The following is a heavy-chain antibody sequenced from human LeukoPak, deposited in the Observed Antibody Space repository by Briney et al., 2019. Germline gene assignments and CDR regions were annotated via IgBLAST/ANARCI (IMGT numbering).Heavy chain of an antibody. J-gene: IGHJ3*02. V-gene: IGHV4-59*01. CDR3: ARDRYDSSGYYDAFVI. D-gene: IGHD3-22*01. Sequence: KPSETLSLTCAVYGGSFSGYYWSWIRQPPGKGLEWIGYIYYSGSTNYNPSLKSRVTISVDTSKNQFSLKLSSVTAADTAVYYCARDRYDSSGYYDAFVIWGQGTMVTVSS. CDR1: GGSFSGYY. CDR2: IYYSGST.